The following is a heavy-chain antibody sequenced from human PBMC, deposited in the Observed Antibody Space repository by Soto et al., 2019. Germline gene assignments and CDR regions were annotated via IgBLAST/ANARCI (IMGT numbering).Heavy chain of an antibody. J-gene: IGHJ5*02. Sequence: SETLSLTCVVSGVSISSGVYFWSWIRQPPGKGLEWIGYIYHSGSTYYNPSLKSRVTISVDRSKNQFSLKLSSVTAADTAVYYCARGLGPWGQGTLVTVSS. CDR1: GVSISSGVYF. CDR3: ARGLGP. CDR2: IYHSGST. D-gene: IGHD3-10*01. V-gene: IGHV4-30-2*01.